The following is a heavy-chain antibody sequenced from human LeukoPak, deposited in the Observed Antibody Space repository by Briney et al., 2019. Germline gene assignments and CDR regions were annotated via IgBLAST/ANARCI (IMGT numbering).Heavy chain of an antibody. J-gene: IGHJ4*02. Sequence: SVKVSCKASGGTFSSYAISWVRQAPGQGLEWMGGIIPIFGTANYAQKFQGRVTITADESTSTAYMEQSSLRSEDTAVYYCASSPARYPYGSGSFDYWGQGTLVTVSS. D-gene: IGHD3-10*01. CDR2: IIPIFGTA. CDR3: ASSPARYPYGSGSFDY. CDR1: GGTFSSYA. V-gene: IGHV1-69*13.